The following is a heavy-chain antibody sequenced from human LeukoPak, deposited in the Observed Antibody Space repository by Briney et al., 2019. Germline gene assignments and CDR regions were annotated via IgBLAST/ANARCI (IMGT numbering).Heavy chain of an antibody. V-gene: IGHV4-30-4*08. Sequence: PSETLSLTCAVYGGSFSGYYWSWIRQPPGKGLEWIGYIYYSGSTYYNPSLKSRVTISVDTSKNQFSLKLSSVTAADTAVYYCAREIQGRWLQFGYYYYGMDVWGQGTTVTVSS. CDR3: AREIQGRWLQFGYYYYGMDV. CDR2: IYYSGST. D-gene: IGHD5-24*01. J-gene: IGHJ6*02. CDR1: GGSFSGYY.